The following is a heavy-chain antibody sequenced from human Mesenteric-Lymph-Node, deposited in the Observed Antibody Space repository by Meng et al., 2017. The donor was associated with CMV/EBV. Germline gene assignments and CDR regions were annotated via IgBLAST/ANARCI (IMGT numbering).Heavy chain of an antibody. CDR2: INPNSGGT. J-gene: IGHJ6*02. CDR1: GYTFTGYY. Sequence: ASVKVSCKASGYTFTGYYMHWVRQAPGQGLEWMGWINPNSGGTNYAQKFQGRVTMTRDTSISTAYMELSRMRSDDTDVYYRARDCGAYCSSTSCSSMAVWGQGTTVTVSS. V-gene: IGHV1-2*02. CDR3: ARDCGAYCSSTSCSSMAV. D-gene: IGHD2-2*01.